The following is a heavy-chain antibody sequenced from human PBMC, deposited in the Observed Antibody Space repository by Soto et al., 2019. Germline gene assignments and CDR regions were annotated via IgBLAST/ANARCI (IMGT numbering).Heavy chain of an antibody. D-gene: IGHD6-19*01. CDR1: VGSISNYF. J-gene: IGHJ6*01. Sequence: AETLCLTCTLYVGSISNYFWSWIRQSPVKGLDWIGYIYYTGSTTYHPSLKSRVTISVDTSKNQFSLNLTSVTAADTAVYYCARYSSGWPGNGMDVWGRGTTVTVSS. CDR2: IYYTGST. CDR3: ARYSSGWPGNGMDV. V-gene: IGHV4-59*01.